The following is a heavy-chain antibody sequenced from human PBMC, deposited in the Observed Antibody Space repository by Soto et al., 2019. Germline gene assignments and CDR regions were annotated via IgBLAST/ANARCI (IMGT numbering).Heavy chain of an antibody. Sequence: GASVKVSCKASGYTVTGYYMHWVRRAPGQVLEWMGWINPNSGGTNYAQKFQGRVTMTRDTSISTAYMELSRLRSDDTAVYYCAREGDYVWGSYRYYFDYWGQGTLVTVSS. CDR3: AREGDYVWGSYRYYFDY. V-gene: IGHV1-2*02. CDR1: GYTVTGYY. D-gene: IGHD3-16*02. J-gene: IGHJ4*02. CDR2: INPNSGGT.